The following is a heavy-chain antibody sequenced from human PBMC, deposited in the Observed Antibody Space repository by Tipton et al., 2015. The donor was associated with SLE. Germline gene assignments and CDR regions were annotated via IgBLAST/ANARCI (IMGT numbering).Heavy chain of an antibody. CDR3: ARHFFARPFDS. Sequence: TLSLTCAVTGGSINNYYWSWIRQPPGKGLEWIGYIYFSGHTNYNPSLKSRVTISVDTSKNQFSLKLSSATAADTAVYYCARHFFARPFDSWGQGTLVTVSS. CDR2: IYFSGHT. V-gene: IGHV4-59*08. CDR1: GGSINNYY. J-gene: IGHJ4*02. D-gene: IGHD2/OR15-2a*01.